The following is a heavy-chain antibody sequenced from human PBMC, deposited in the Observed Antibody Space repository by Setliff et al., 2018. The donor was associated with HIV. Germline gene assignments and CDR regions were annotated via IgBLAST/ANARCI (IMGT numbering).Heavy chain of an antibody. CDR2: IYYSGST. CDR3: ARWEAVAGTNFDY. CDR1: GGSISSYY. J-gene: IGHJ4*02. Sequence: SETLSLTCTVSGGSISSYYWSWIRQPPGKGLEWIGYIYYSGSTNYNPSLKSRVTISVDTSKNQFSLKLSSVTAADTAVYYCARWEAVAGTNFDYWGQGNLVTVSS. D-gene: IGHD6-19*01. V-gene: IGHV4-59*08.